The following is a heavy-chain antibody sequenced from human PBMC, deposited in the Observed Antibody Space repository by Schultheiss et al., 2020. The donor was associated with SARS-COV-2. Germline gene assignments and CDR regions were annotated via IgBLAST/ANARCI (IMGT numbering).Heavy chain of an antibody. J-gene: IGHJ4*02. D-gene: IGHD6-19*01. CDR2: IKSKTDGGTT. CDR1: GFTFSSYS. Sequence: GGSLRLSCAASGFTFSSYSMNWVRQAPGKGLEWVGRIKSKTDGGTTDYAAPVKGRFTISRDDSKNTLYLQMNSLRAEDTAVYYCAKGGIAVARIFDYWGQGTLVTVSS. V-gene: IGHV3-15*01. CDR3: AKGGIAVARIFDY.